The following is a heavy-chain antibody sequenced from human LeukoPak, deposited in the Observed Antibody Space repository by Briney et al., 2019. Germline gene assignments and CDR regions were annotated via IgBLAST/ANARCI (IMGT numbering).Heavy chain of an antibody. D-gene: IGHD1-26*01. CDR2: IYYSGST. V-gene: IGHV4-39*01. Sequence: SETLSLTCTVSSGSISSSSYYWGWIRQPPGKGLEWIGSIYYSGSTYYNPSLKSRVTISVDTSKNQFSLKLSPVTAADTAVYYCARHQSYRSGSPIGYWGQGTLVTVSS. CDR3: ARHQSYRSGSPIGY. CDR1: SGSISSSSYY. J-gene: IGHJ4*02.